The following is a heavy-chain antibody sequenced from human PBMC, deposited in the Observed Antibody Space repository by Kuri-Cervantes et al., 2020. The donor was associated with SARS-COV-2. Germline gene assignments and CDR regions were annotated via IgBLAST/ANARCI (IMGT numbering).Heavy chain of an antibody. D-gene: IGHD1-26*01. J-gene: IGHJ4*02. CDR3: ARTGGSYYLFDY. V-gene: IGHV3-23*01. Sequence: GESLRLSCAASGFPFSSYAMSWVRQAPGKWLEWVSVISGSGGSTYYADSVKRRFTISRDNSKNTLYLQMNSLRAEDTAVYYCARTGGSYYLFDYWGQGTLVTDSS. CDR1: GFPFSSYA. CDR2: ISGSGGST.